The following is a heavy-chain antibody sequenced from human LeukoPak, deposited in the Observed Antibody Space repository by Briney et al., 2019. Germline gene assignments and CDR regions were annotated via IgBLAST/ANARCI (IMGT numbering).Heavy chain of an antibody. CDR3: AKDKDPWKSTSISDFDY. J-gene: IGHJ4*02. Sequence: GGSLRLSCAASGFTFSTYGMHWVRQAPGKGLEWVAFIRYDGSNKYYADSVKGRFTISRDDSKNTLYLQMNSLRAEDTAVYFCAKDKDPWKSTSISDFDYWGQGTLVTVSS. D-gene: IGHD1-1*01. CDR2: IRYDGSNK. V-gene: IGHV3-30*02. CDR1: GFTFSTYG.